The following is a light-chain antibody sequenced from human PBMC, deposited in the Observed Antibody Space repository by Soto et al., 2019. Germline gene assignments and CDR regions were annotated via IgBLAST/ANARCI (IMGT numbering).Light chain of an antibody. V-gene: IGLV2-8*01. J-gene: IGLJ1*01. CDR3: RSYAGSTNFYV. Sequence: QAVVTPSPSAPGSPGQAITISCTGTSSDVGGYNYVSWYQQHPGKAPKLMIYEVSKRPSGVPDRFSGSKSGNTASLTVSGLQAEHEADYYCRSYAGSTNFYVFGTGTTVTVL. CDR2: EVS. CDR1: SSDVGGYNY.